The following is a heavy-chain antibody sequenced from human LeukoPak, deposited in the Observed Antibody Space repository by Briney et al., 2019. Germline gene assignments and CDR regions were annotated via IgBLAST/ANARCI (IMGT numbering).Heavy chain of an antibody. CDR1: GFTFSSYS. Sequence: GGSLRLSCAASGFTFSSYSLNWVRQAPGKGLEWVSSISSSSGYIYYADSVKGRFTISRDNAKNSLYLQMNSLRAEDTAVYYCARGLWYYYDSSGYPYYFDYWGQGTLVTVSS. J-gene: IGHJ4*02. CDR2: ISSSSGYI. V-gene: IGHV3-21*01. CDR3: ARGLWYYYDSSGYPYYFDY. D-gene: IGHD3-22*01.